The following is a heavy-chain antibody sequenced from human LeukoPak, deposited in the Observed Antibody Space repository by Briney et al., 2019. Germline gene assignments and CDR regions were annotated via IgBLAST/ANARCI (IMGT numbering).Heavy chain of an antibody. J-gene: IGHJ4*02. D-gene: IGHD6-19*01. CDR1: GFTFSKYW. Sequence: PGGSLRLSCAASGFTFSKYWMLWVRQAPGKRLESVSRINTDVTVTTYADSVKGRFTLSRDNADNTMFLQMNSVRDEDTAVYYCATKQWLAPPPDSWGQGTPVTVSS. V-gene: IGHV3-74*01. CDR3: ATKQWLAPPPDS. CDR2: INTDVTVT.